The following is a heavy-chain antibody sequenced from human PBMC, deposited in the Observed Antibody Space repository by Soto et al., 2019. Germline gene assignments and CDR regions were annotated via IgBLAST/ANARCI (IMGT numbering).Heavy chain of an antibody. CDR2: IYHSGNT. V-gene: IGHV4-4*02. J-gene: IGHJ5*02. CDR3: ARDSRTGCSSTDCYMS. Sequence: SETLSLTCAVSGDSISSGAGWSWVRQSPGKGLQWIGEIYHSGNTRNNPSLKSRVTMSVDKSNNQFSLNLMSVTAADTATYYCARDSRTGCSSTDCYMSWGRGILVTVSS. CDR1: GDSISSGAG. D-gene: IGHD2-2*01.